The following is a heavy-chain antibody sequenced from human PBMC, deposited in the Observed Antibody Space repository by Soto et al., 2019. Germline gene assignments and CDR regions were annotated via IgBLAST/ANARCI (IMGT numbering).Heavy chain of an antibody. J-gene: IGHJ4*02. CDR1: GYTFTDYY. CDR3: FRGGVTSRTFDY. D-gene: IGHD3-16*01. Sequence: KVSCKASGYTFTDYYIHWVRQMPGQGLEWMGIIFPDDSDTRYSPSFQGHVTISVDKSISTAYVQWSSLKASDSAIYYCFRGGVTSRTFDYWGQGTLVTVSS. CDR2: IFPDDSDT. V-gene: IGHV5-51*01.